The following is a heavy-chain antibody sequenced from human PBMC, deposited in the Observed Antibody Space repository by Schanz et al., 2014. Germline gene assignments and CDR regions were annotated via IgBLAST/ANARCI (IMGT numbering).Heavy chain of an antibody. CDR2: ISASGGDT. J-gene: IGHJ4*02. CDR1: EFTFSTDA. CDR3: AKVRYSSGWRGDYFDE. V-gene: IGHV3-23*01. D-gene: IGHD6-25*01. Sequence: EVQLLESGGGLVQPGGSLRLSCAASEFTFSTDAMSWVRQAPGKGLEWLSVISASGGDTYYADSVKGRFTISRDNSKNTLCLQMNSLRAEDTAVYYCAKVRYSSGWRGDYFDEWGQGTLVTVAS.